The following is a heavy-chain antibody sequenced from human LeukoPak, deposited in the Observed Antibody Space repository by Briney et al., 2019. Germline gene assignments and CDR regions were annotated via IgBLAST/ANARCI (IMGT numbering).Heavy chain of an antibody. CDR1: GFTFSSSY. Sequence: GGSLRLSCAASGFTFSSSYMNWVRQASGKGLEWVSLIYGGGSTYYADSVKGRFTISRDNSKNTLYLQMNSLRAEDTAVYYCAKGYFRITIFGVVIPPDYTFDYWGQGTLVTVSS. CDR2: IYGGGST. V-gene: IGHV3-53*01. J-gene: IGHJ4*02. D-gene: IGHD3-3*01. CDR3: AKGYFRITIFGVVIPPDYTFDY.